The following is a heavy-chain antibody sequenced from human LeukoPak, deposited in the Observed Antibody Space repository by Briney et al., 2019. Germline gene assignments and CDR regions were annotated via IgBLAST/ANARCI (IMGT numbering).Heavy chain of an antibody. CDR1: GFTFSHYY. J-gene: IGHJ3*02. CDR2: IYSGGST. D-gene: IGHD4-17*01. Sequence: GGSLRLSCAASGFTFSHYYMSWVRQAPGKGLEWVSVIYSGGSTYYADSVKGRFTISRDNSKNTLYLQMNSLRAEDTAVYYCARGGLRGAFDIWGQGTMVTVSS. V-gene: IGHV3-66*01. CDR3: ARGGLRGAFDI.